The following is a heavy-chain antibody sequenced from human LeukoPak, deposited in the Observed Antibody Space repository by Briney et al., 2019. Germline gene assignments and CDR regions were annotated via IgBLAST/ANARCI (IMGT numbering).Heavy chain of an antibody. CDR3: ARWNSGYSYGFPDY. V-gene: IGHV5-51*01. J-gene: IGHJ4*02. Sequence: GESLKISCKVSGPIFTTYWIGWVRQLAGKGLEWMGIIYPGDCDTRYSPSFQGQVTISADKSISTAYLQWSSLKASDTAMYYCARWNSGYSYGFPDYWGQGTLVTVSS. CDR1: GPIFTTYW. CDR2: IYPGDCDT. D-gene: IGHD5-18*01.